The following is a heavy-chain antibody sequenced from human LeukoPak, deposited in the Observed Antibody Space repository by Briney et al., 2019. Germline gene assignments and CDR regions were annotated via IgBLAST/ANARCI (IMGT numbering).Heavy chain of an antibody. D-gene: IGHD2-8*01. CDR2: INPNSGDT. J-gene: IGHJ6*03. CDR3: ARSAEHCNNGVCFTDYYMDV. Sequence: GASVKVSCKASGYTFTTYAMNWVRQAPGQGLEWLGRINPNSGDTNYAQNFHGRVTMTRDTSITTTYMELNSLTSDDTAVYFCARSAEHCNNGVCFTDYYMDVWGKGTTVTVSS. CDR1: GYTFTTYA. V-gene: IGHV1-2*06.